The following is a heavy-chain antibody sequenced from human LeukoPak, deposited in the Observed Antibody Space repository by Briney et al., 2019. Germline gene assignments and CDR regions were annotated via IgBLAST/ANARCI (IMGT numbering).Heavy chain of an antibody. CDR3: ARDLAWGAFDY. D-gene: IGHD7-27*01. CDR1: GFTFSSYA. CDR2: VSPPGGGA. Sequence: PGGSLRLSCAASGFTFSSYAMHWVRQAPGKGLEWVSGVSPPGGGAYYADSVKGRFTISRDDSRNTLSLQMNSLRVEDTAVYYCARDLAWGAFDYWGQGILVAVSS. J-gene: IGHJ4*02. V-gene: IGHV3-23*01.